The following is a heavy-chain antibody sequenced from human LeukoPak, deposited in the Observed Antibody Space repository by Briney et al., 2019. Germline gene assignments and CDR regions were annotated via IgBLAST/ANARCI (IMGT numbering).Heavy chain of an antibody. V-gene: IGHV4-30-2*01. CDR2: IHHSGST. Sequence: SETLSLTCAVSGGSISSGGYSWSWIRQPPGKGLECIGYIHHSGSTYYNPSLKSRVTISVDRSKNQFSLKLSSVTAADTAVYYCARGNGYSYDVNLDYWGQGTLVTVSS. CDR3: ARGNGYSYDVNLDY. CDR1: GGSISSGGYS. D-gene: IGHD5-18*01. J-gene: IGHJ4*02.